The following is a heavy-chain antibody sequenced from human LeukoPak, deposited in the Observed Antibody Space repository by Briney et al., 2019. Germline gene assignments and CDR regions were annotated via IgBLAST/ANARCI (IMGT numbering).Heavy chain of an antibody. Sequence: GASVKVSCKASGGTFSSYAISWVRQAPGQGLEWMGGIIPIFGTANYAQKFQGRVTITTDESTSTAYMELSSLRSEDTAVYYCAGSSGCSGGSLYSAASGWIWFDPWGQGTLVTVSS. D-gene: IGHD2-15*01. CDR2: IIPIFGTA. J-gene: IGHJ5*02. CDR3: AGSSGCSGGSLYSAASGWIWFDP. CDR1: GGTFSSYA. V-gene: IGHV1-69*05.